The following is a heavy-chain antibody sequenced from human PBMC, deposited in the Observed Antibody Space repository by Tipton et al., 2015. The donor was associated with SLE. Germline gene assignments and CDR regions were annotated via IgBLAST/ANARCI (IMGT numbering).Heavy chain of an antibody. CDR3: AKTGRGHTAMDV. CDR1: GFTFSTYW. D-gene: IGHD1-1*01. Sequence: SLRLSCAASGFTFSTYWMHWVRQAPGKGLLWVSRINSDGSSTSYADSVKGRFTISRDNAKHTLYLQMNSLRAEDTAVYYCAKTGRGHTAMDVWGQGTTVTVSS. CDR2: INSDGSST. J-gene: IGHJ6*02. V-gene: IGHV3-74*01.